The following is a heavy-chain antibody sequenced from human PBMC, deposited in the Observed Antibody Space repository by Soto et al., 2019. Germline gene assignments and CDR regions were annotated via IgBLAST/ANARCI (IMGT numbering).Heavy chain of an antibody. CDR1: GDSISSTSW. CDR3: ARSRIPRTLDY. Sequence: SETRSLTCAVSGDSISSTSWWSFVRQPPGKGLEWIGDIYHGGSTNYNPSLKSRVTISVDKSKNQFSLKLNSVTAADTAVYYCARSRIPRTLDYWGQGTLVTVSS. V-gene: IGHV4-4*02. J-gene: IGHJ4*02. CDR2: IYHGGST.